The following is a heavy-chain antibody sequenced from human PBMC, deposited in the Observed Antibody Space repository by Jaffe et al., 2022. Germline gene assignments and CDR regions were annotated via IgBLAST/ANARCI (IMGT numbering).Heavy chain of an antibody. Sequence: EVQLVQSGAEVKKPGATVKISCKVSGYTFTDYYMHWVQQAPGKGLEWMGLVDPEDGETIYAEKFQGRVTITADTSTDTAYMELSSLRSEDTAVYYCATDPVQLERRQVRMLGGYMDVWGKGTTVTVSS. V-gene: IGHV1-69-2*01. CDR2: VDPEDGET. J-gene: IGHJ6*03. CDR3: ATDPVQLERRQVRMLGGYMDV. CDR1: GYTFTDYY. D-gene: IGHD1-1*01.